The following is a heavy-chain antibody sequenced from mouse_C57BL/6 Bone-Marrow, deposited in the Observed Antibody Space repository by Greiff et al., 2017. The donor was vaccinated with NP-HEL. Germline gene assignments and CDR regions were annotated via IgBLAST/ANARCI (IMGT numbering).Heavy chain of an antibody. CDR1: GYTFTSYW. CDR3: ARSYYYGSSSDY. V-gene: IGHV1-50*01. J-gene: IGHJ2*01. D-gene: IGHD1-1*01. CDR2: IDPSDSYT. Sequence: QVQLKQSGAELVKPGASVKLSCKASGYTFTSYWMQWVKQRPGQGLEWIGEIDPSDSYTNYNQKFKGKATLTVDTSSSTAYMQLSSLTSEDSAVYYCARSYYYGSSSDYWGQGTTLTVSS.